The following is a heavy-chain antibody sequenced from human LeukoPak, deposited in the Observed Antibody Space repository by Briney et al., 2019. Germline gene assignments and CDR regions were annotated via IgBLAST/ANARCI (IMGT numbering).Heavy chain of an antibody. V-gene: IGHV3-7*01. CDR1: GFTVSNNY. D-gene: IGHD4-17*01. J-gene: IGHJ5*02. CDR3: ARTVYGDYGDWFDP. Sequence: GGSLRLSCAASGFTVSNNYMSWVRQAPGKGLGWVANIKQDGSEKYYVDSVKGRFTISRDNAKNSLYLQMNSLRAEDTAMYYCARTVYGDYGDWFDPWGQGTLVTVSS. CDR2: IKQDGSEK.